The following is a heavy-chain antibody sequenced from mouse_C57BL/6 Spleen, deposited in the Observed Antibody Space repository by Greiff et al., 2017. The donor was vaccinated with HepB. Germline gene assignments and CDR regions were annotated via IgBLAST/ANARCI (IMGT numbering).Heavy chain of an antibody. D-gene: IGHD1-1*01. J-gene: IGHJ2*01. CDR1: GYTFTDHT. Sequence: VKLMESDAELVKPGASVKISCKVSGYTFTDHTIHWMKQRPEQGLEWIGYIYPRDGSTKYNEKFKGKATLTADKSSSTAYMQLNSLTSEDSAVYFCASPSTVVAGRFDYWGQGTTLTVSS. V-gene: IGHV1-78*01. CDR3: ASPSTVVAGRFDY. CDR2: IYPRDGST.